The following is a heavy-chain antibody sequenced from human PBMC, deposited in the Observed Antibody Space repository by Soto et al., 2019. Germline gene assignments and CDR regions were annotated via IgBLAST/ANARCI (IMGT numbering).Heavy chain of an antibody. CDR3: ARDRVYRRSSDYSYYYAMDV. Sequence: QVQLVESGGGVVQPGRSLRLSCAASGFTFSAYAMHWVRQAPGKGLEWVAVISDHGSSKYYADSVKGRFTISRDISKNTLYLQMNSLRAEDTAVYFCARDRVYRRSSDYSYYYAMDVWGQGTTVTVSS. V-gene: IGHV3-30-3*01. CDR2: ISDHGSSK. D-gene: IGHD6-6*01. CDR1: GFTFSAYA. J-gene: IGHJ6*02.